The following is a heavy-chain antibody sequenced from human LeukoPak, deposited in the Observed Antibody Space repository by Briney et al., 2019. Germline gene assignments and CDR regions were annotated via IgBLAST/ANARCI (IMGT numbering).Heavy chain of an antibody. CDR2: ISSSGSTI. J-gene: IGHJ4*02. CDR3: ARDSMVRGVPLDY. CDR1: GFTFSSYE. Sequence: PGGSLRLSCAASGFTFSSYEMNWVRQAPGKGLEWVSYISSSGSTIYYADSVKGRFTISRGNAKNSLYLQMNSLRAEDTAVYYCARDSMVRGVPLDYWGQGTPVTVSS. V-gene: IGHV3-48*03. D-gene: IGHD3-10*01.